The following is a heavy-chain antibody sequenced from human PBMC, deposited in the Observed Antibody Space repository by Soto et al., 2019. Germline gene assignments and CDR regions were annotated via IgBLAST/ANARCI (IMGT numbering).Heavy chain of an antibody. CDR2: INHSGSA. CDR1: GGSFSGCY. J-gene: IGHJ6*03. CDR3: ARGPTISGFPTYYYYYYMDV. V-gene: IGHV4-34*01. D-gene: IGHD5-12*01. Sequence: SSETLSLTCAVYGGSFSGCYWSWIRQPPGKGLEWIGEINHSGSANYNPSLKSRVTISVDTSKSQFSLKLNSVTAADTAVYYCARGPTISGFPTYYYYYYMDVWGKGTTVTVSS.